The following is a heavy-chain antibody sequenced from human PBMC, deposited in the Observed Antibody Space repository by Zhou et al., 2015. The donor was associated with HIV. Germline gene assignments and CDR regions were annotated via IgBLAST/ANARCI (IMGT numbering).Heavy chain of an antibody. Sequence: QLLESGGGLVQPGGSLKLSCVGSDFTFSSHAASWVRQAPGKGLEWVSSVSGSGDTTYYAESVKGRFTISRDNSKNTLLLQMNSLTTEDTAVYYCANVRWLAWDSWGQGTLVTVSS. D-gene: IGHD4-17*01. CDR3: ANVRWLAWDS. V-gene: IGHV3-23*01. J-gene: IGHJ4*02. CDR2: VSGSGDTT. CDR1: DFTFSSHA.